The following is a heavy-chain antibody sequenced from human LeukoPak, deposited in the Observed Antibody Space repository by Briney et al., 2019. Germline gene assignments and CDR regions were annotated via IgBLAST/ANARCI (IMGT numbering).Heavy chain of an antibody. J-gene: IGHJ4*02. CDR2: VYYSGST. V-gene: IGHV4-59*01. D-gene: IGHD6-19*01. CDR3: AREAVSGWYGYFDY. CDR1: GGSISSYY. Sequence: KPSETLSLTCTVSGGSISSYYWSWIRQPPGKGLEWIGYVYYSGSTNYNPSLKSRVTISVGTSKNQFSLKLTSVTAADTAVYYCAREAVSGWYGYFDYWGQGTLVTVSS.